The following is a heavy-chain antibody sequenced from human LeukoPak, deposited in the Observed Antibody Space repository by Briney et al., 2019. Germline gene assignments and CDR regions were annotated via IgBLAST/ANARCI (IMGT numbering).Heavy chain of an antibody. J-gene: IGHJ4*02. D-gene: IGHD5-12*01. V-gene: IGHV4-34*01. CDR3: ARAIVATFDY. CDR2: INHSGST. Sequence: SETLSLTCAVYGGSFSGYYWSWIRQPPGKGLEWIGEINHSGSTNYNPSLKSRVTISVDTPKNQFSLKLSSVTAADTAVYYCARAIVATFDYWGQGTLVTVSS. CDR1: GGSFSGYY.